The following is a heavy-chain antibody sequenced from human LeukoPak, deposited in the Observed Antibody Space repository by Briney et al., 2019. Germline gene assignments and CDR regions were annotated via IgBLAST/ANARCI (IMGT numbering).Heavy chain of an antibody. V-gene: IGHV5-51*01. CDR3: ARTKGGALDY. Sequence: GESLKISCKGSGYSFTTYWIGWVRQMPGKGLEWMRIVYPGDSDTRYSPSVQGQVSISVDRSINTAYLQWSSLKASDTAMYYCARTKGGALDYWGQGTRVTVSS. J-gene: IGHJ4*02. CDR2: VYPGDSDT. CDR1: GYSFTTYW.